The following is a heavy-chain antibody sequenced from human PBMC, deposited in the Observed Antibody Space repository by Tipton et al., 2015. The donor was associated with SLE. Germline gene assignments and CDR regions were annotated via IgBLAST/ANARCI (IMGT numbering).Heavy chain of an antibody. CDR3: ATFKGDY. J-gene: IGHJ4*02. CDR1: GFTFSSYG. CDR2: IRYDGSNK. Sequence: SLRLSCAASGFTFSSYGMHWVRQAPGKGLEWVAFIRYDGSNKCYADSVKGRFTISRDNAKNSLYLQMNSLRAEDTALYYCATFKGDYWGQGTLVTVSS. V-gene: IGHV3-30*02.